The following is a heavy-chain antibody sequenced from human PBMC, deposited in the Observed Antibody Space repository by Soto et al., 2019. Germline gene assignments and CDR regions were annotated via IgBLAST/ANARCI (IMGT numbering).Heavy chain of an antibody. V-gene: IGHV3-23*01. J-gene: IGHJ4*02. CDR3: AKTPPSYSNSWGGWARDYYFDY. CDR2: LSGSGDST. D-gene: IGHD6-13*01. CDR1: GFTFSSYA. Sequence: GGSLRLSCAASGFTFSSYAMSWVRQAPGKGLEWVSALSGSGDSTYYADSVKGRFTISRDNSKNTLYLQMNSLRAEDTAVYYCAKTPPSYSNSWGGWARDYYFDYWGQGTLVTVSS.